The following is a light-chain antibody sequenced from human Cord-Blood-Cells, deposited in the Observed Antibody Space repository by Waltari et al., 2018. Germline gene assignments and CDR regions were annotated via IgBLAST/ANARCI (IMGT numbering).Light chain of an antibody. CDR3: QQYNNWPPYT. CDR1: QSVSSN. V-gene: IGKV3-15*01. CDR2: GAS. Sequence: EIVMTQSPATLSVSPGERATLSCRASQSVSSNLAWYQQKPGQAPRLLIYGASTRATSIPAMFSGSGSGTEFTLTISSLQSEDFAVYYCQQYNNWPPYTFGQGTKLEIK. J-gene: IGKJ2*01.